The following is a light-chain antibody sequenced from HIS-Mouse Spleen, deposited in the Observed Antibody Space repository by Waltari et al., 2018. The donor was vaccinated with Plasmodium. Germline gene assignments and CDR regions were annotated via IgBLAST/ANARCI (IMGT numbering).Light chain of an antibody. CDR2: QDS. CDR1: KLGDNY. V-gene: IGLV3-1*01. CDR3: QAWDSSTVV. J-gene: IGLJ2*01. Sequence: SYELTQPPSVSVSPGQTASITCSGDKLGDNYAFWYQQKPGQSPVLVIYQDSKRPSGIPGRFSGSNSGNTATLTISGTQAMDEADYYCQAWDSSTVVFGGGTKLTVL.